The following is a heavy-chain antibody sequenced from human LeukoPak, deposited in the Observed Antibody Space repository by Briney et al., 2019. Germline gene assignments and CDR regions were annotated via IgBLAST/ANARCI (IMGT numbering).Heavy chain of an antibody. CDR3: AKEGRSLQTY. CDR1: GFTFSSYW. CDR2: IKQDGSEK. J-gene: IGHJ4*02. V-gene: IGHV3-7*03. D-gene: IGHD5-24*01. Sequence: GGSLRLSCAASGFTFSSYWMSWVRQAPGKGLEWVANIKQDGSEKYYVDSVKGRFTISRDNAKNSLCLQMNSLRVEDTAVYYCAKEGRSLQTYWGQGTLVTVSS.